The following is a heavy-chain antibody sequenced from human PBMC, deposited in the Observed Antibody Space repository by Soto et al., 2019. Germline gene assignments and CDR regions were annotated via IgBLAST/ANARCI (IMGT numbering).Heavy chain of an antibody. CDR2: IGGRGNSA. Sequence: GGSLRLSCAASGFIFTNYAMNWVRQAPGKGLEWVSVIGGRGNSAYYADSVQGRFTISRDNSKNTLSLQMSSLTADDTAIYYCVREGRGSFDFWGRGTMVTVPS. CDR3: VREGRGSFDF. CDR1: GFIFTNYA. J-gene: IGHJ3*01. V-gene: IGHV3-23*01. D-gene: IGHD5-12*01.